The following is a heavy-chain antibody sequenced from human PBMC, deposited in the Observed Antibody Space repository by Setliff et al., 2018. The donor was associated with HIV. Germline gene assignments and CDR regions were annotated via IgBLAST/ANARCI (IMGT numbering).Heavy chain of an antibody. D-gene: IGHD3-10*01. CDR3: ARSIYGSRSYPLDF. CDR1: GDSVTGYH. V-gene: IGHV4-4*07. Sequence: PSETLSLTCIVSGDSVTGYHWNWIRQPAGQGLEWIGRIYYNGWTDYNPSLKSRLTMSVDTSNNLFSLRLTSVTAADAAVYYCARSIYGSRSYPLDFWGQGARVTVSS. CDR2: IYYNGWT. J-gene: IGHJ4*01.